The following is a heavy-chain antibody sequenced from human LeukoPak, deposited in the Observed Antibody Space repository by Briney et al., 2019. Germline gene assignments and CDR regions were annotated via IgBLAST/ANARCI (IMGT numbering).Heavy chain of an antibody. V-gene: IGHV3-53*01. CDR3: AKDRAYYCSSTSCLDFDY. Sequence: PGGSLRLSCAASGFTVSSNYMSWVRQAPGKGLEWVSVIYSGGSTYYADSVKGRFTISRDNSKNTLYLQMNSLRAEDTAVYYCAKDRAYYCSSTSCLDFDYWGQGTLVTVSS. CDR1: GFTVSSNY. J-gene: IGHJ4*02. CDR2: IYSGGST. D-gene: IGHD2-2*01.